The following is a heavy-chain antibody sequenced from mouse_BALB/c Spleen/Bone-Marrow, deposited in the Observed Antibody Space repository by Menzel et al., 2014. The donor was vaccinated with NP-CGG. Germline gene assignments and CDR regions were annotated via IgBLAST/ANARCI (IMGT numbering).Heavy chain of an antibody. CDR3: AREPHYYDMDY. CDR2: LWGDGSK. V-gene: IGHV2-6-7*01. J-gene: IGHJ4*01. CDR1: GFSLTGYG. Sequence: VKLLESGPGLVAPSQSLSITCTVSGFSLTGYGVNWVRQPPGKVLGWLGMLWGDGSKDYNSALKSRLSISKANSKSQVFLKMNSLQTDDTARYYCAREPHYYDMDYWGQGTSVTVSS.